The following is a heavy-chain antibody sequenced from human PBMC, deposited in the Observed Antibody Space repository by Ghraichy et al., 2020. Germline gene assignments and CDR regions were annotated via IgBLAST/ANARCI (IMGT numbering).Heavy chain of an antibody. D-gene: IGHD5-18*01. V-gene: IGHV4-59*08. CDR1: GGSIRPHY. CDR2: VHYTGGS. CDR3: ARRGCGYSLYYYGLDV. J-gene: IGHJ6*02. Sequence: SETLSLTCSVSGGSIRPHYWSWIRQPPGKGLEWIGYVHYTGGSDYDPSLKSRVSISVDTSKNQFSLTLTSVTAADTAVYYCARRGCGYSLYYYGLDVWGRGTTVTVSS.